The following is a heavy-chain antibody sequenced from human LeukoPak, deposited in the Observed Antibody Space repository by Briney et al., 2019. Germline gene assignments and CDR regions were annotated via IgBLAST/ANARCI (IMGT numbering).Heavy chain of an antibody. Sequence: PGRSPRLSCAASGFTFSSYAMHWVRQAPGKGLEWVAVISYDGSNKYYADSVKGRFTISRDNSKNTLYLQMNSLRAEDTAVYYCARALGYYDSSGHNYGMDAWGQGTTVTVSS. J-gene: IGHJ6*02. CDR1: GFTFSSYA. CDR2: ISYDGSNK. CDR3: ARALGYYDSSGHNYGMDA. D-gene: IGHD3-22*01. V-gene: IGHV3-30-3*01.